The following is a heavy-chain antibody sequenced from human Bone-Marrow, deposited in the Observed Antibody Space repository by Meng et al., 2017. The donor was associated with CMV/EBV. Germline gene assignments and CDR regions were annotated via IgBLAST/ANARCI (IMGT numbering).Heavy chain of an antibody. V-gene: IGHV3-9*01. Sequence: SLKFSCAASGFNFEDYTMHWVRQSPGKGLEWVSGITRNSGSIGYADSVKGRFTISRDNAKNSLYLQMNSLRTEDTAFYFCAKDMVLYGDLFSHYYGMDVWGQGTTVTVSS. D-gene: IGHD4-17*01. CDR2: ITRNSGSI. CDR3: AKDMVLYGDLFSHYYGMDV. J-gene: IGHJ6*02. CDR1: GFNFEDYT.